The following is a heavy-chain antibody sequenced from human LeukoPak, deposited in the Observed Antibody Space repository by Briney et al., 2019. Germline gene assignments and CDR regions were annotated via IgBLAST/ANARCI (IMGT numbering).Heavy chain of an antibody. V-gene: IGHV3-23*01. Sequence: GGSLRLSCAASGFTFSSYAMSWVRQAPGKGLEWVSAISGSGGSTYYADSVKGRFTISRDNFKNTLYLQMNSLRAEDTAVYYCASPYYYDSSGYYVFSIDYWGQGTLVTVSS. D-gene: IGHD3-22*01. J-gene: IGHJ4*02. CDR2: ISGSGGST. CDR3: ASPYYYDSSGYYVFSIDY. CDR1: GFTFSSYA.